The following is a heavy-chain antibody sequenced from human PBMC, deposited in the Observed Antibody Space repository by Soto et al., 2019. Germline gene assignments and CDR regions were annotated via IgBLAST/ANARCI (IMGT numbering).Heavy chain of an antibody. CDR3: ARGVIH. CDR2: IYYSGST. Sequence: SETLSLTCTVSGVSISSGDYYWSWIRQTPGKGLEWIGYIYYSGSTSYNPSLKSRLTISVDTSKNQFSLKLSSVTAADTAVYYCARGVIHWGQGTLVTVSS. V-gene: IGHV4-30-4*01. D-gene: IGHD3-16*02. CDR1: GVSISSGDYY. J-gene: IGHJ4*02.